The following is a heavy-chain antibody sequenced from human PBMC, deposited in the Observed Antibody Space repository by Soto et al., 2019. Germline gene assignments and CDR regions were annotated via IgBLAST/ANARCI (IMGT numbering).Heavy chain of an antibody. J-gene: IGHJ6*03. CDR3: AKDIGSSYYGSGSSYYYYYMDV. Sequence: EVQLVESGGGLVQPGRSLRLSCAASGFTFDDYAMHWVRQAPGKGLEWVSGISWNSGSIGYADSVKGRFTISRDNAKNSLYLQMNSLRAEDTALYYCAKDIGSSYYGSGSSYYYYYMDVWGKGTTVTVSS. V-gene: IGHV3-9*01. CDR2: ISWNSGSI. CDR1: GFTFDDYA. D-gene: IGHD3-10*01.